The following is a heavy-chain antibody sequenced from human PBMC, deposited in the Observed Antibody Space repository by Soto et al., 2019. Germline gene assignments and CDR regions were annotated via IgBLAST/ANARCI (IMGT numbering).Heavy chain of an antibody. CDR3: ARVDYYDSTGGHVAFDI. Sequence: QVQLVQSGAEVKKPGSSVNVSCKASGGTFSSYAISWVRQAPGQGLAWMGGIIPIFGTANYAQKFQGRVTITADKSTSTAYMELSSLRPEDTAVYYCARVDYYDSTGGHVAFDIWGQGTMVTVSS. V-gene: IGHV1-69*06. CDR1: GGTFSSYA. CDR2: IIPIFGTA. D-gene: IGHD3-22*01. J-gene: IGHJ3*02.